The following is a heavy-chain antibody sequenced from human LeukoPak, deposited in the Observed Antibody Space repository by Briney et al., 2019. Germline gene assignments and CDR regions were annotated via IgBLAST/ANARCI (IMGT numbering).Heavy chain of an antibody. CDR1: GFTFDDYA. CDR3: AKDLKSWYHYYAMDV. V-gene: IGHV3-9*01. Sequence: GRSLRLSCAASGFTFDDYAMHWVRQAPGKGLEWVSGISWNSGNIGYADSVKGRFTISRDNAKNSLYLQMSSLRAEDTALYYCAKDLKSWYHYYAMDVWGQGTTVTVSS. CDR2: ISWNSGNI. D-gene: IGHD6-13*01. J-gene: IGHJ6*02.